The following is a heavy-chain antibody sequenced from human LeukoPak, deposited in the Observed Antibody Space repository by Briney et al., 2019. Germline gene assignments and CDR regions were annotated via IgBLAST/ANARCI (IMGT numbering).Heavy chain of an antibody. Sequence: SETLSLTCTVSGGSISSYYWSWIRQPPGKGLEWLGYIYYSGSTNYNPSLKGRVTISADTSKNQFSLKLSSVAAAAPAVYYCARDVDGSGMFDYWGQGTLVTVSS. CDR2: IYYSGST. J-gene: IGHJ4*02. CDR3: ARDVDGSGMFDY. CDR1: GGSISSYY. V-gene: IGHV4-59*01. D-gene: IGHD3-10*01.